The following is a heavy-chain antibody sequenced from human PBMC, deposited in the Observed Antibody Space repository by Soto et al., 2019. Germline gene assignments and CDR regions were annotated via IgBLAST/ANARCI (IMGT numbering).Heavy chain of an antibody. J-gene: IGHJ6*03. V-gene: IGHV1-8*01. D-gene: IGHD5-12*01. CDR3: ARVGVATITGYYYMDV. CDR1: VYTFTSYD. CDR2: MNPNSGNT. Sequence: QVQLVQSGAEVKKPGASVKVSCKASVYTFTSYDINWVRQATGQGLEWMGWMNPNSGNTGYAQKFQGRVTMTRNTSISTAYMELSSLRSEDTAVYYCARVGVATITGYYYMDVWGKGTTVTVSS.